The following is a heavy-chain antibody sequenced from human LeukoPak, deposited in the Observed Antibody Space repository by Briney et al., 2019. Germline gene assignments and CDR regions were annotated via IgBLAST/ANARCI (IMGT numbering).Heavy chain of an antibody. CDR2: INHSGST. D-gene: IGHD3-3*01. Sequence: SEILSLTCAVYGGSFSGYYWSWIRQPPGKGLEWIGEINHSGSTNYNPSLKSRVTISVDTSKNQFSLKLSSVTAADTAVYYCASRLTIFGVVHLGAFDIWGQGTMVTVSS. J-gene: IGHJ3*02. CDR1: GGSFSGYY. CDR3: ASRLTIFGVVHLGAFDI. V-gene: IGHV4-34*01.